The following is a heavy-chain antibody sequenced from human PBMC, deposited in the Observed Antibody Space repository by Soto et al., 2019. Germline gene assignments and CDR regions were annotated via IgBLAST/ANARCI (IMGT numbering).Heavy chain of an antibody. Sequence: EVQLLESGGGLVQPGGSLRLSCAASGFTFSSYAMSWVRQAPGKGLEWVSAISGSGGSTYYADSVKGRFTISRDNSKNPLYLQMNSLRDEDTAVYYCAKIPPGYSYGYFYFDYWGQGTLVTVSS. CDR1: GFTFSSYA. CDR3: AKIPPGYSYGYFYFDY. D-gene: IGHD5-18*01. CDR2: ISGSGGST. J-gene: IGHJ4*02. V-gene: IGHV3-23*01.